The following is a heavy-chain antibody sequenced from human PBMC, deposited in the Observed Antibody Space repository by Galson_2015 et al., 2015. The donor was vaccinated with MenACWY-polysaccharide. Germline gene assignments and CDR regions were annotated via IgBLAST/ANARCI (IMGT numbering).Heavy chain of an antibody. D-gene: IGHD3-3*01. CDR1: GFTFSSYG. Sequence: SLRLSCAASGFTFSSYGMHWVRQAPGKGLEWVAVISYDGSNKYYADSVKGRFTISRDNSKNTLYLQMNSLRAEDTAVYYCAKDSTIFGVVLDYWGQGTLVTVSS. V-gene: IGHV3-30*18. J-gene: IGHJ4*02. CDR2: ISYDGSNK. CDR3: AKDSTIFGVVLDY.